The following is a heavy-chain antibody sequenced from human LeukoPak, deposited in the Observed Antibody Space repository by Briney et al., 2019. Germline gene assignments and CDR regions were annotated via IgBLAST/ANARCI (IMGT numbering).Heavy chain of an antibody. J-gene: IGHJ6*04. Sequence: PGGSLRLSCAASGFTFSSYSMNWVRQAPGKGLEWVSSISSSSSYIYYAASVKGRFTISRDNAKNSLYLQMNSLRAEDTAVYYCARDLSRGVTGTTLDVWGKGTTVTVSS. CDR3: ARDLSRGVTGTTLDV. CDR2: ISSSSSYI. V-gene: IGHV3-21*01. D-gene: IGHD1-7*01. CDR1: GFTFSSYS.